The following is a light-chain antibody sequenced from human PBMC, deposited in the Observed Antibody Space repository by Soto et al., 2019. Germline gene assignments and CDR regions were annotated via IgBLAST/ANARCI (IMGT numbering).Light chain of an antibody. J-gene: IGKJ2*03. CDR3: QQYYNWLYS. V-gene: IGKV3-15*01. CDR1: QSVTSN. CDR2: GTS. Sequence: EIVMTQSPATLSVSPGEGATLSCRASQSVTSNLAWYQQQPGQAPRLLIYGTSTRATGLPARLSGSGSGTEFTLTISSLQSKDFVVFCCQQYYNWLYSFGQGTKLEIK.